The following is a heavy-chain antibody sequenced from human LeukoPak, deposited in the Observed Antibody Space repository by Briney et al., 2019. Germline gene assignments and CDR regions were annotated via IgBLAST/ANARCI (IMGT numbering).Heavy chain of an antibody. V-gene: IGHV1-69*05. D-gene: IGHD3-10*01. CDR2: IIPIFGTA. CDR3: ARGKFGELLFDY. CDR1: GGTFSSYA. J-gene: IGHJ4*02. Sequence: ASVKVSCTASGGTFSSYAISWVRQAPGQGLEWMGGIIPIFGTANYAQKFQGRVTITTDESTSTAYMELSSLRSEDTAVYYCARGKFGELLFDYWGQGTLVTVSS.